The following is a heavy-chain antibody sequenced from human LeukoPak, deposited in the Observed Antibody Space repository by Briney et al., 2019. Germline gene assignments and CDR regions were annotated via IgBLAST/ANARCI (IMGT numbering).Heavy chain of an antibody. D-gene: IGHD6-6*01. CDR2: ISSSSSYI. CDR3: ARALIAARPSNYMDV. J-gene: IGHJ6*03. Sequence: GGSLRLSCAASGFTFSSYSMNWVRQAPGKGLEWVSSISSSSSYIYYADSVKGRFTISRDNSKNTLYLQMNSLRAEDTAVYYCARALIAARPSNYMDVWGKGTTVTVSS. V-gene: IGHV3-21*01. CDR1: GFTFSSYS.